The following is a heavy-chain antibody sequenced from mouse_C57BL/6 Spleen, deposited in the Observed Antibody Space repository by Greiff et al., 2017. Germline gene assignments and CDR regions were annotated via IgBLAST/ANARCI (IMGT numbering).Heavy chain of an antibody. J-gene: IGHJ2*01. Sequence: EVQLQQSGPELVKPGASVKISCKASGYTFTDYYMNWVKQSHGKSLEWIGDINPNNGGTSYNQKFKGKATLTVDKSSSTAYMELRSLTSEDSAVYYCARRGTWYYFDYWGQGTTLTVSS. V-gene: IGHV1-26*01. CDR2: INPNNGGT. CDR1: GYTFTDYY. CDR3: ARRGTWYYFDY. D-gene: IGHD4-1*01.